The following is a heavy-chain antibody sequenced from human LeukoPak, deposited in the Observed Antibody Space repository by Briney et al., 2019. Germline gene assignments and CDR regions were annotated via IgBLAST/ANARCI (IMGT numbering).Heavy chain of an antibody. Sequence: GASVKVSCKASGYTFTSYYMHWVRQAPGQGLEWMGWINPNSGGTNYAQKFQGRVTMTRDTSISTAYMELSRLRSDDTAVYYCARTPEGSGWFDPWGQGTLVTVSS. D-gene: IGHD3-10*01. J-gene: IGHJ5*02. V-gene: IGHV1-2*02. CDR3: ARTPEGSGWFDP. CDR2: INPNSGGT. CDR1: GYTFTSYY.